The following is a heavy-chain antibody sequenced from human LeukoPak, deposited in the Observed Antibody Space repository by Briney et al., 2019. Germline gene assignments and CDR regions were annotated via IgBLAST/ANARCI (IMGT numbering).Heavy chain of an antibody. J-gene: IGHJ4*02. D-gene: IGHD3-10*01. CDR1: GGSISSYY. CDR3: AREDYFGSINYFDY. Sequence: SETLSLTCTVSGGSISSYYWSWIRQPPGKGLEWIGYIYYSGSTNYNPSLKSRVTISVDTSKNQFSLRLSSVTAADTAVYYCAREDYFGSINYFDYWGQGTLVTVSS. CDR2: IYYSGST. V-gene: IGHV4-59*01.